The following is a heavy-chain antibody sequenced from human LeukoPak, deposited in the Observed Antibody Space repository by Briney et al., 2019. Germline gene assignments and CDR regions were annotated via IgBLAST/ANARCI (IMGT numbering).Heavy chain of an antibody. J-gene: IGHJ5*02. Sequence: ASVKVSCKASGYTFTGYYMLWVRQAPGQGLEWMGWINPNSGGTNYVQKFQGRVTMTRDTSISTAYMELSRLRSDDTAVYYCAREGSGWRLFDPWGQGTLVTVSS. D-gene: IGHD6-19*01. V-gene: IGHV1-2*02. CDR2: INPNSGGT. CDR3: AREGSGWRLFDP. CDR1: GYTFTGYY.